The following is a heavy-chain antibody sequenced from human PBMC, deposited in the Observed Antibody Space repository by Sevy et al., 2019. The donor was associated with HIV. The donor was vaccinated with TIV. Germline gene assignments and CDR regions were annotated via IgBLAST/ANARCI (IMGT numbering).Heavy chain of an antibody. CDR3: SKAYDVSSVKMGGHFDS. V-gene: IGHV3-30*18. J-gene: IGHJ4*02. CDR2: ISYEGSNK. D-gene: IGHD3-3*01. CDR1: GFTFSRYG. Sequence: GGSLRLSCGGFGFTFSRYGMHWVRQAPGKGLEWVAVISYEGSNKYYADSVKGRFTISRDNSKNTLYLQMNSLRAEDTAVYFCSKAYDVSSVKMGGHFDSWGQGTLVTVSS.